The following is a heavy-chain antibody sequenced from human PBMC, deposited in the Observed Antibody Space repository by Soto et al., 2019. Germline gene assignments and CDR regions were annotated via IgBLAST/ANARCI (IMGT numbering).Heavy chain of an antibody. CDR3: ARDPGPYGDYSY. V-gene: IGHV1-2*02. J-gene: IGHJ4*02. D-gene: IGHD4-17*01. CDR1: GYTFTSFY. CDR2: INPNNGGT. Sequence: RASVKVSFKASGYTFTSFYMHWVRQAPGQGLEWMGWINPNNGGTNYVQKFQDRVTMTRDTSITTAYMELSGLRSDDTAVYYCARDPGPYGDYSYWGQGTLVTVSS.